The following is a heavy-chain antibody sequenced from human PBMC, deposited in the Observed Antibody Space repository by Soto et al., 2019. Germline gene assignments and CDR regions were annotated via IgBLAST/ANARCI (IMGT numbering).Heavy chain of an antibody. CDR3: AKGSRYQPHPNDY. J-gene: IGHJ4*02. CDR1: GFTFSSYA. Sequence: SGGSLRLSCAASGFTFSSYAMSWVRQAPGKGLEWVSAISGVGVSTYYAASVKGLFTISRDNSKNTLYLQMNSLRAEDTAVYYCAKGSRYQPHPNDYWGQGTLVTVSS. V-gene: IGHV3-23*01. D-gene: IGHD2-2*01. CDR2: ISGVGVST.